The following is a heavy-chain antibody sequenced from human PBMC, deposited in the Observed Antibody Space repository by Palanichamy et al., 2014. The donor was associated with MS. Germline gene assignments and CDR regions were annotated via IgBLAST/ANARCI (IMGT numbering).Heavy chain of an antibody. D-gene: IGHD6-13*01. V-gene: IGHV1-46*01. CDR2: INPSGRTT. J-gene: IGHJ4*02. CDR3: ARLVSSTWWHYFDF. CDR1: GFTFTSYS. Sequence: QVQLVQSGPEVKKPGASVKLSCTTSGFTFTSYSLHWVRQAPGQGLEWMGVINPSGRTTTYAQKFQDRVTMTCETSTSSVHLEMSGLTSDDTAVYYCARLVSSTWWHYFDFWGQGALVTVAS.